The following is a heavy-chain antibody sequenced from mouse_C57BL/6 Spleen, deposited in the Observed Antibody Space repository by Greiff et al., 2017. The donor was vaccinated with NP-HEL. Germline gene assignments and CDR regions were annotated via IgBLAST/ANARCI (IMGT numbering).Heavy chain of an antibody. D-gene: IGHD1-1*01. CDR3: ARGYYGSTYYYAMDY. CDR1: GYAFSSYW. Sequence: VQLVESGAELVKPGASVKISCKASGYAFSSYWMNWVKQRPGKGLEWIGQIYPGDGDTNYNGKFKGKATLTADKSSSTAYMQLSSLTSEDSAVYFCARGYYGSTYYYAMDYWGQGTSVTVSS. V-gene: IGHV1-80*01. CDR2: IYPGDGDT. J-gene: IGHJ4*01.